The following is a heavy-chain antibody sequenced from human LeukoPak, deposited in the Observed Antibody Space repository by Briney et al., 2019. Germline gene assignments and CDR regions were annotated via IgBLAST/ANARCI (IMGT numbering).Heavy chain of an antibody. V-gene: IGHV3-30*18. CDR1: GFISSNYG. Sequence: PGGSLRLSCAASGFISSNYGIHWVRQAPGKGLEWVAVISYDGSNKYADSVKGRFTISRDNSKNTLYLQMNSLRAEDTAVYYCANLHYDILTGYIYYFDYWGQGTLVTVSS. D-gene: IGHD3-9*01. J-gene: IGHJ4*02. CDR2: ISYDGSNK. CDR3: ANLHYDILTGYIYYFDY.